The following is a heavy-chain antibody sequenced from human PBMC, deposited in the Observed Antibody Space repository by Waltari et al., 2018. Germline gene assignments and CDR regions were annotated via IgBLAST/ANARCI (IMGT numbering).Heavy chain of an antibody. CDR3: TSDHGLSWPLD. CDR1: GVIVSNNY. J-gene: IGHJ4*02. Sequence: EVHLVESGGGLVHPGDSVRLSCAASGVIVSNNYMSWVRQPPGKGLEWVSVIYRGGETYCADSVKGRFTISRDKSKNTLDLQMNNVRAEDTAVYYCTSDHGLSWPLDWGQGTMVTVSS. D-gene: IGHD6-13*01. CDR2: IYRGGET. V-gene: IGHV3-53*01.